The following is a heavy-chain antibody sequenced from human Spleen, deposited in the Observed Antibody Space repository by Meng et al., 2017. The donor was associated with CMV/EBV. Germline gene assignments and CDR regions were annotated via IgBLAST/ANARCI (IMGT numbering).Heavy chain of an antibody. Sequence: GGSLRLSCAASGFTFSNYEMTWIRQVAGKGLQYVSYISSSGNTIYYADSMKGRVTISRDNAKNSLYLQMNSLRAEDTAVYYCARVDILTGYDAFDIWGQGTMVTVSS. J-gene: IGHJ3*02. CDR1: GFTFSNYE. CDR2: ISSSGNTI. CDR3: ARVDILTGYDAFDI. D-gene: IGHD3-9*01. V-gene: IGHV3-48*03.